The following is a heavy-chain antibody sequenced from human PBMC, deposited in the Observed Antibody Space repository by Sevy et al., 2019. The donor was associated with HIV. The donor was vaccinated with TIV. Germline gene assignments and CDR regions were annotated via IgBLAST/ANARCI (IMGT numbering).Heavy chain of an antibody. J-gene: IGHJ6*02. CDR3: ARELISGRYYGMDV. V-gene: IGHV4-59*01. D-gene: IGHD6-19*01. CDR1: GGSISSYY. Sequence: SETLSLTCTVSGGSISSYYWNWIRQSPGKGLEWIGYIYYTWSTNYNPSLKSRVTISVDTSKNQFSLKLTSVTAADTAVYYCARELISGRYYGMDVWGQGTTVTVSS. CDR2: IYYTWST.